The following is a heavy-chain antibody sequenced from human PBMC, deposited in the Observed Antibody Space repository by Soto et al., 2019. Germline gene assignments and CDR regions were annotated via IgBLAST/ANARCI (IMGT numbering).Heavy chain of an antibody. Sequence: GGSLRLSCASSGFTVSSNYMSLVRQAPGKGLEWVSVIYSGGSTYYADSVKGRFTISRDNSKNTLYLQMNSLRAEDTAVYYCARVNRTTVTPYYFDYWGQGTLVTVSS. CDR1: GFTVSSNY. CDR2: IYSGGST. J-gene: IGHJ4*02. CDR3: ARVNRTTVTPYYFDY. D-gene: IGHD4-17*01. V-gene: IGHV3-53*01.